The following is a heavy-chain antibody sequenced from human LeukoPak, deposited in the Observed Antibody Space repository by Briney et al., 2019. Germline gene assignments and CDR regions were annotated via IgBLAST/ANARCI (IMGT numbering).Heavy chain of an antibody. CDR2: ISAYNGNT. V-gene: IGHV1-18*01. CDR3: ASSRNAYYGMDV. J-gene: IGHJ6*02. Sequence: ASVKVSCKASGYTFTSYGISWMRQAPGPGLEWMGWISAYNGNTNYAQKLQGRVTMTTDTSTSTAYMELRSLRSDDTAVYYCASSRNAYYGMDVWGQGTTVTVSS. CDR1: GYTFTSYG. D-gene: IGHD1-14*01.